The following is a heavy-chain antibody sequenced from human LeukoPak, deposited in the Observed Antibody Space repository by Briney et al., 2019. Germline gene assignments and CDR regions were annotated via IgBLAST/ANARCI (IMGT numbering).Heavy chain of an antibody. CDR1: GFTFSDYY. CDR2: ISSSGSTI. CDR3: ARESITMVRGVPDTAFEY. D-gene: IGHD3-10*01. Sequence: PGGSLRLPCAASGFTFSDYYVGWIRQAPGKGLEWVSYISSSGSTIYYADSVKGRFTISRDNAKNSLYLQMNSLRAEDTAVYYCARESITMVRGVPDTAFEYRGEGTLVTVSS. J-gene: IGHJ4*02. V-gene: IGHV3-11*04.